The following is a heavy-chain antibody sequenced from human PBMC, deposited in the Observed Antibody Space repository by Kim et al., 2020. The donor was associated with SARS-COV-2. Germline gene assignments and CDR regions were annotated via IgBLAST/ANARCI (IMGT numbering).Heavy chain of an antibody. CDR1: GFTFSSYW. CDR3: ARGCQQLVGDYFDY. V-gene: IGHV3-7*03. CDR2: IKQDGSEK. J-gene: IGHJ4*02. Sequence: GGSLRLSCAASGFTFSSYWMSWVRQAPGKGLEWVANIKQDGSEKYYVDSVKGRFTISRDNAKNSLYLQMNSLRAEDTAVYYCARGCQQLVGDYFDYWGQGTLVTVSS. D-gene: IGHD6-13*01.